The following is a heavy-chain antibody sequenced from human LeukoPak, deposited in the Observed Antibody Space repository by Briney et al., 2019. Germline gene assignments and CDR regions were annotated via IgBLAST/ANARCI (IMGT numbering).Heavy chain of an antibody. CDR2: ISAYNGNT. V-gene: IGHV1-18*01. J-gene: IGHJ3*02. Sequence: GASVKVSCKASGYTFTSYGISWVRQAPGQGLEWMGWISAYNGNTNYAQKLQGRVTMTTDTSTSTAYMELRSLRSDDTAVYCCARDRDLYCSGGSCYSYAFDIWGQGTMVTVSS. CDR1: GYTFTSYG. D-gene: IGHD2-15*01. CDR3: ARDRDLYCSGGSCYSYAFDI.